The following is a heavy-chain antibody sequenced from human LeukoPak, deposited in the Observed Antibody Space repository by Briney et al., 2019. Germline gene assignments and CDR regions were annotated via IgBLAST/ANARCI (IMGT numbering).Heavy chain of an antibody. V-gene: IGHV4-39*01. CDR1: GGSISSSDYY. CDR2: IYYSGSS. CDR3: ARLTYNSGRYHFDY. Sequence: SETLSLTCTVSGGSISSSDYYWSWIRQPPGEGLEWIGNIYYSGSSYYNPSLKSRVTISVATSKNQFSLKLTSVTAADTAVYYCARLTYNSGRYHFDYWGQGTLVTVSS. J-gene: IGHJ4*02. D-gene: IGHD5-18*01.